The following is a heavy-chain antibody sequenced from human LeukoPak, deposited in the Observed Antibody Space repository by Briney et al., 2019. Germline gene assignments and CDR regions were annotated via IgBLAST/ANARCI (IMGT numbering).Heavy chain of an antibody. D-gene: IGHD6-19*01. J-gene: IGHJ4*02. CDR3: ASRYSSGWWHY. Sequence: PSETLSLTCAVYGGSFSGYYWSWIRQPPGKGLGWIGEINHSGSTNYNPSLKSRVTISVDTSKNQFSLKLSSVTAADTAVYYCASRYSSGWWHYWGQGTLVTVSS. V-gene: IGHV4-34*01. CDR2: INHSGST. CDR1: GGSFSGYY.